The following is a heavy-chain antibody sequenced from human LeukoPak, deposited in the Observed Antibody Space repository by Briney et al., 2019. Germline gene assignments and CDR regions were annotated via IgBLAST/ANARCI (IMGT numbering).Heavy chain of an antibody. V-gene: IGHV2-70*11. CDR2: IDWDDDK. Sequence: SGPALVKPTQTLTLTCTFSGFSLSTSGMCVSWIRQPPGKALEWLARIDWDDDKHYSTSLKTRLTISKNTSKNQVVLTMTNMDPVDTATYYCARYYYDSSGYSFDYWGQGTLVTVSS. CDR1: GFSLSTSGMC. D-gene: IGHD3-22*01. J-gene: IGHJ4*02. CDR3: ARYYYDSSGYSFDY.